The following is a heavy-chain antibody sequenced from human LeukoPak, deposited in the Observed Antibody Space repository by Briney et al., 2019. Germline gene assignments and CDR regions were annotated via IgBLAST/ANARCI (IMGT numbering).Heavy chain of an antibody. CDR3: ARSVYFGVDV. CDR1: GYTFTNYY. Sequence: ASVKVSCKASGYTFTNYYIHWVRQAPGQGLEWMGIINPGGGSTTYAQKFQGRVTMTRDTSTITVYMELSSLRSEDTAVYYSARSVYFGVDVWGQGTTVTVSS. D-gene: IGHD5/OR15-5a*01. V-gene: IGHV1-46*01. CDR2: INPGGGST. J-gene: IGHJ6*02.